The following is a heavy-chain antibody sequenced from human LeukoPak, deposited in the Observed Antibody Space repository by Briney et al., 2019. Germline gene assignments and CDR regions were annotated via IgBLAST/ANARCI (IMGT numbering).Heavy chain of an antibody. J-gene: IGHJ4*02. CDR2: IYSGGST. D-gene: IGHD5-24*01. CDR3: AREDGYNQHFDY. CDR1: GFTVSSNY. Sequence: GGSLRLSCAASGFTVSSNYMSWVRQAPGKGLEWVSVIYSGGSTYYADSVKGRFIISRDNSKNTLYLQMNSLRAEDTAVYYCAREDGYNQHFDYWGQGTLVTVSS. V-gene: IGHV3-66*01.